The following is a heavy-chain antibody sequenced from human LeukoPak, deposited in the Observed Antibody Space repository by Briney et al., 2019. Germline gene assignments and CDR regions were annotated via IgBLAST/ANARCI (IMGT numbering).Heavy chain of an antibody. CDR2: ISGSGGST. CDR1: GFTFSSYA. J-gene: IGHJ3*02. V-gene: IGHV3-23*01. D-gene: IGHD1-26*01. CDR3: AKAGVVGAGATRPAI. Sequence: QAGGSLRLSCAASGFTFSSYAMSWVRQPPGKGLEWVSGISGSGGSTYYADSVKGRFTISRDKSKNTLYLQMDSLRAEDTAVYYCAKAGVVGAGATRPAIWGQGTMVTVSS.